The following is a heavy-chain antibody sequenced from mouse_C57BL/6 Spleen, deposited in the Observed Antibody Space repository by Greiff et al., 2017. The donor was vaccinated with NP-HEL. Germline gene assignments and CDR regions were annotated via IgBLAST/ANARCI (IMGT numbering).Heavy chain of an antibody. D-gene: IGHD1-1*01. CDR1: GFTFSDYG. CDR3: ARYYGSSFYWYFDV. V-gene: IGHV5-17*01. CDR2: ISSGSSTI. Sequence: EVKLVESGGGLVKPGGSLKLSCAASGFTFSDYGMHWVRQAPEKGLEWVAYISSGSSTIYYADTVKGRFTISRDNAKNTLFLQMTSLRSEDTAMYYCARYYGSSFYWYFDVWGTGTTVTVSS. J-gene: IGHJ1*03.